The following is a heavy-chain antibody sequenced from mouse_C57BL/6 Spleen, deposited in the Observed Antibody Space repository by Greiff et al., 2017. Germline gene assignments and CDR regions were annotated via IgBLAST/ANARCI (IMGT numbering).Heavy chain of an antibody. D-gene: IGHD4-1*01. J-gene: IGHJ2*01. Sequence: VQLQESGGDLVKPGGSLKLSCAASGFTFSSYGMSWVRQTPDKRLEWVATISSGGSYTYYPDSVKGRFTISRDNAKNTLYLQMSSLKSEDTAMYYCARHGLGPFFDYWGQGTTLTVSS. V-gene: IGHV5-6*01. CDR2: ISSGGSYT. CDR3: ARHGLGPFFDY. CDR1: GFTFSSYG.